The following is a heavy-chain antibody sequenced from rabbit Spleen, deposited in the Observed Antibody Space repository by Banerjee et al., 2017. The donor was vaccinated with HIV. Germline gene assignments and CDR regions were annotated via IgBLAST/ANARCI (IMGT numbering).Heavy chain of an antibody. D-gene: IGHD1-1*01. CDR1: GFSFSSNW. CDR2: IDTSDGDT. V-gene: IGHV1S45*01. CDR3: ARNYVNAFDP. J-gene: IGHJ2*01. Sequence: LEESGGGLVKPGGTLTLTCTVSGFSFSSNWICWVRQAPGKGLEWIACIDTSDGDTYYASWPKGRFTISKASSTTVTLQMTSLTAADTATYFCARNYVNAFDPWGPGTLVTVS.